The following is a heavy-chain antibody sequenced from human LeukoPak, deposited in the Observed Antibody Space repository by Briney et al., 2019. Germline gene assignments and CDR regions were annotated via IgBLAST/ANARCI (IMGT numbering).Heavy chain of an antibody. Sequence: GESLKISCQGSGYSFTSYWIGWVRQMPGKGLEWMGIIYPGDSDTRYSPSFQGQVTISADKSISTAYLQWSSLQASDTAMYYCARGYCSSTSCLRYNWFDPWGQGTLVTVSS. D-gene: IGHD2-2*01. CDR3: ARGYCSSTSCLRYNWFDP. CDR1: GYSFTSYW. J-gene: IGHJ5*02. V-gene: IGHV5-51*01. CDR2: IYPGDSDT.